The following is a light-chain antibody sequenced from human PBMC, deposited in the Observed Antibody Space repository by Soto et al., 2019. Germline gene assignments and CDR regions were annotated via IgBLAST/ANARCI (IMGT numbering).Light chain of an antibody. J-gene: IGKJ5*01. Sequence: EIVLTQAPGTLSLSPGEGATLSCRASQSVSSSYLAWYQQKPGQAPRLLIYGASSRATGIPDRFSASGSGTDFTLTISSLEPEDFAVYYCQQRSNWPITFGQGTRLEIK. CDR3: QQRSNWPIT. V-gene: IGKV3D-20*02. CDR2: GAS. CDR1: QSVSSSY.